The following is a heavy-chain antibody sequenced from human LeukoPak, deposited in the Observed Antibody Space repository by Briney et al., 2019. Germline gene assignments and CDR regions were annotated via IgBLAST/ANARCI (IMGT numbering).Heavy chain of an antibody. J-gene: IGHJ5*02. D-gene: IGHD2-15*01. CDR2: IYYSGST. Sequence: SETLSLTCSVSGGSISSSSYYWGWIRQPPGKGLEWIGYIYYSGSTNYNPSLKSRVTISVDTSKNQFSLKLSSVTAADTAVYYCARLGSAFDPWGQGTLVTVSS. CDR3: ARLGSAFDP. CDR1: GGSISSSSYY. V-gene: IGHV4-61*05.